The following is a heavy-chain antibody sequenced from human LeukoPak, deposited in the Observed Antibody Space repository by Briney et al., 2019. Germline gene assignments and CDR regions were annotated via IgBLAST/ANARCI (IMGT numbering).Heavy chain of an antibody. J-gene: IGHJ4*02. D-gene: IGHD4-23*01. CDR3: ARGRPHGNDY. CDR1: GFTFSSYW. CDR2: IASDGSST. V-gene: IGHV3-74*01. Sequence: GGSLRLSCAASGFTFSSYWMNWVRQAPGKGLVWVSRIASDGSSTTYADSVKGRFSISRDDAKNTLYLQMNSLRVEDTAVYYCARGRPHGNDYWGQGTLVTVS.